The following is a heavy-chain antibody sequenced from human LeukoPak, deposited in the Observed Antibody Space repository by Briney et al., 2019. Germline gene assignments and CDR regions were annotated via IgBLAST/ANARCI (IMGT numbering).Heavy chain of an antibody. D-gene: IGHD3-10*01. CDR2: IYTSGST. CDR3: ARDGMVRGASYNWFDP. CDR1: GGSISSYY. Sequence: SETLSLTCTVSGGSISSYYWSWILQPAGKGLEWIGRIYTSGSTNYNPSLKSRVTMSVDTSKNQFSLKLSSVTAADTAVYYCARDGMVRGASYNWFDPWGQGTLVTVSS. V-gene: IGHV4-4*07. J-gene: IGHJ5*02.